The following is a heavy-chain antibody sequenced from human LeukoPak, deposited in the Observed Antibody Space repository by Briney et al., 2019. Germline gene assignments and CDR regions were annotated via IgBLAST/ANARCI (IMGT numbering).Heavy chain of an antibody. CDR1: GGSISSGDYY. Sequence: PSETLALTCTVSGGSISSGDYYWSWIRQPPGKGLEWIGYISYSGSTNYNPSLKSRVTISVDTPKNQFSLKLSSVTAADTAVYYCAREFDGSGFLSLGPPGYFDFWGQGTLVTVSS. CDR3: AREFDGSGFLSLGPPGYFDF. D-gene: IGHD3-22*01. J-gene: IGHJ4*02. V-gene: IGHV4-61*08. CDR2: ISYSGST.